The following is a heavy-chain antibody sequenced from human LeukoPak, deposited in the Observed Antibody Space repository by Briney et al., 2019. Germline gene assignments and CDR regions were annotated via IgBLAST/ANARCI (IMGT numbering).Heavy chain of an antibody. CDR3: ATPLDYRDSSGFHQGGD. CDR2: IKEDGSKK. Sequence: GGSLRLSCAASGFTFSGHWMTWVRQAPGKGLEWVANIKEDGSKKNYVDSVKGRFTISRDNAKNSLYLQMTSLRAEDTAMYYCATPLDYRDSSGFHQGGDWGQGTLVTVSS. V-gene: IGHV3-7*03. J-gene: IGHJ4*02. D-gene: IGHD3-22*01. CDR1: GFTFSGHW.